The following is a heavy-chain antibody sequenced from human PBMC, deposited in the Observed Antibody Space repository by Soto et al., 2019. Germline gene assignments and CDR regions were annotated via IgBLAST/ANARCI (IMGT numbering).Heavy chain of an antibody. CDR3: AKDEQYCSTTGCNFDH. V-gene: IGHV3-23*01. CDR2: ISGSGGST. D-gene: IGHD2-2*01. J-gene: IGHJ4*02. Sequence: GGSLRLSCAASGFTFSSYAMSWVRQAPGKGLEWVSAISGSGGSTYYTDSVKGRFTISRDNSKNTLYLQMSSLRAEDTAVYYCAKDEQYCSTTGCNFDHWGQGTLVTVSS. CDR1: GFTFSSYA.